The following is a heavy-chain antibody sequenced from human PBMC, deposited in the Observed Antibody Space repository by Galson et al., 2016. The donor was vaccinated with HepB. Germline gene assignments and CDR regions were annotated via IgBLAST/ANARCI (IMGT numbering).Heavy chain of an antibody. Sequence: SLRLSCAASESTFSNYAFHWVRQAPGKGLEWVALISYDGGKKYYADSVKGRFIISRDSSERTLYLQMDNLRGEDTAVYYCATGRWEYWGQGTLVTVSS. CDR2: ISYDGGKK. J-gene: IGHJ4*02. CDR3: ATGRWEY. V-gene: IGHV3-30*04. D-gene: IGHD1-26*01. CDR1: ESTFSNYA.